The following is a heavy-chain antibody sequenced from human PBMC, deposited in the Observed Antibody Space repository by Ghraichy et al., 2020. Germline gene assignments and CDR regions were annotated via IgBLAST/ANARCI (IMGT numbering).Heavy chain of an antibody. D-gene: IGHD5-18*01. CDR2: ISAYNGNT. J-gene: IGHJ4*02. CDR1: GYTFTSYG. CDR3: AREVPGGYSFGPYFDY. V-gene: IGHV1-18*01. Sequence: ASEKVSCKASGYTFTSYGISWVRQAPGQGLEWMGWISAYNGNTNYAQKLQGRVTMTTDTSTSTAFMEVRSLRSDDTAVYYCAREVPGGYSFGPYFDYWGQGTLVTVSS.